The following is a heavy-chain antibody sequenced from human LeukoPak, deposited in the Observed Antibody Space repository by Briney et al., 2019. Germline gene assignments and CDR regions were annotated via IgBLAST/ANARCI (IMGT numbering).Heavy chain of an antibody. CDR2: IWYDGSNK. D-gene: IGHD3-10*01. Sequence: GRSLRLSCAASGFTFSSYGMHWVRPAPGKGLEWVAVIWYDGSNKYYADSVKGRFTISRDNSKNTLYLQMNSLRAEDTAVYYCAKMYGSGSSWGQGTLVTVSS. CDR3: AKMYGSGSS. CDR1: GFTFSSYG. J-gene: IGHJ4*02. V-gene: IGHV3-33*06.